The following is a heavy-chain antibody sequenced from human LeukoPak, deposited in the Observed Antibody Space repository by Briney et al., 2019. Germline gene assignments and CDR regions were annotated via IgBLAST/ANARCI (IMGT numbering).Heavy chain of an antibody. CDR3: AKDTYDFWSGTKIDAFDI. D-gene: IGHD3-3*01. CDR2: ISGSGGST. CDR1: GFTFSSYA. V-gene: IGHV3-23*01. J-gene: IGHJ3*02. Sequence: GGSLRLSCAASGFTFSSYAMSWVRQAPGKGLEWVSAISGSGGSTYYADSVKGRFTISRDNSKNTLYLQMNSLRAEDAAVYYCAKDTYDFWSGTKIDAFDIWGQGTMVTVSS.